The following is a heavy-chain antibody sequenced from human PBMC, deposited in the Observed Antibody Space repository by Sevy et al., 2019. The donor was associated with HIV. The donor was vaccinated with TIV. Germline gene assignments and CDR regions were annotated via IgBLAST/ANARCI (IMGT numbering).Heavy chain of an antibody. CDR3: ARVGFNWNDVDY. V-gene: IGHV4-59*01. Sequence: SETLSLTCSVSGGSMNLYYWSWIRQPPGKGLEWIGFIYYSGSTNYNPSLKSRVTISVETSGNQFSLKLSSVTAADTAVYYCARVGFNWNDVDYWGQGTLVTVSS. D-gene: IGHD1-20*01. CDR1: GGSMNLYY. CDR2: IYYSGST. J-gene: IGHJ4*02.